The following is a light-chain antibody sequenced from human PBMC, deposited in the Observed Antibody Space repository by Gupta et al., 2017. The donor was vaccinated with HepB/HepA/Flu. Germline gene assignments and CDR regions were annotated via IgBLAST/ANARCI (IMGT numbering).Light chain of an antibody. J-gene: IGKJ1*01. CDR2: DAS. CDR1: QSVSSY. CDR3: QQRSNWPT. Sequence: VLTQSPATLSLSPGERATLFCRASQSVSSYLAWYQQKPGQAPRLLIYDASNRATGIPARFSGSGSGTDFTLTISSLEPEDFAVYYCQQRSNWPTFGQGTKVEIK. V-gene: IGKV3-11*01.